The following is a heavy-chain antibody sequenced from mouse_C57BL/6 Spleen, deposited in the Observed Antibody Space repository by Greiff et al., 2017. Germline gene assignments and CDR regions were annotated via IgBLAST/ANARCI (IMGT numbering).Heavy chain of an antibody. CDR1: GFTFSDYG. V-gene: IGHV5-17*01. D-gene: IGHD2-4*01. CDR2: ISSGSSTI. CDR3: ASSMITRYFDV. J-gene: IGHJ1*03. Sequence: EVKLQESGGGLVKPGGSLKLSCAASGFTFSDYGMHWVRQAPEKGLEWVAYISSGSSTIYYADTVKGRFTISRDNAKNTLFLQMTSLRSEDTAMYYCASSMITRYFDVWGTGTTVTVSS.